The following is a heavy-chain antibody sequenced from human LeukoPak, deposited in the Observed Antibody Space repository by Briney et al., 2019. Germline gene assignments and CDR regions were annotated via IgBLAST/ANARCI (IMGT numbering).Heavy chain of an antibody. J-gene: IGHJ4*02. Sequence: GGSLRLSCAASGFPFSAYAMHWVRQAPGKGLEWVAVLLDESRNNYANSVKGRFTISRDISKDTLYLQMDSLRAEDTAVYYCARDLSAPFDFWGQGILVTVSS. D-gene: IGHD6-19*01. CDR3: ARDLSAPFDF. V-gene: IGHV3-33*01. CDR2: LLDESRN. CDR1: GFPFSAYA.